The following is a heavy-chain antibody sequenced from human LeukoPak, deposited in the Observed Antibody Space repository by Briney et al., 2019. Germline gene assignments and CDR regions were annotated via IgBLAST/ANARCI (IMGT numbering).Heavy chain of an antibody. CDR3: ATSNYYGSGAT. J-gene: IGHJ5*02. CDR1: GGTFSSYA. Sequence: SVKVSCKASGGTFSSYAISWVRQAPGQGLEWMGRIIPILGIANYAQKFQGRVTITADKSTSAAYMELSSLRSEDTAVYYCATSNYYGSGATWGQGTLVTVSS. D-gene: IGHD3-10*01. V-gene: IGHV1-69*04. CDR2: IIPILGIA.